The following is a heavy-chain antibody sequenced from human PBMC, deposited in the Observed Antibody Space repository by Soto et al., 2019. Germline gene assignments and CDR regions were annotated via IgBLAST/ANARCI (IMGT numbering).Heavy chain of an antibody. V-gene: IGHV3-23*01. Sequence: GGSLRLSCAASGFTFSSYAMSWVRQAPGKGLEWVSAISGSGGSTYYADSVKGRFTISRDNSKNTLYLQMNSLRAEDTAVYYCAKDLYYDSSPTYYDYWGQGTLVTVSS. J-gene: IGHJ4*02. CDR1: GFTFSSYA. CDR2: ISGSGGST. CDR3: AKDLYYDSSPTYYDY. D-gene: IGHD3-22*01.